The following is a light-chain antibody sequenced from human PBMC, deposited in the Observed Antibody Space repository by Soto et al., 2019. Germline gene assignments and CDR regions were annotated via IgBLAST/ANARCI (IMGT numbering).Light chain of an antibody. CDR3: CSYALL. V-gene: IGLV2-23*01. J-gene: IGLJ1*01. CDR2: EGT. Sequence: QSALTQPPSASGSPGQSLTISCTGSQSSRRKSAKLIIYEGTKRPSGVSNRFSGSKSGNTASLTISGLQAEDEADYYCCSYALLFGTGTKVTV. CDR1: QS.